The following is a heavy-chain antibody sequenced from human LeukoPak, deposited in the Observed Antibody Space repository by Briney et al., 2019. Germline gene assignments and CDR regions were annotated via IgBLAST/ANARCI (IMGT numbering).Heavy chain of an antibody. J-gene: IGHJ6*02. Sequence: QPGGSLRLSCAASGFTFSNYAMSWVRQAPGKGLEWVAAISGSGDYTFYADSMKGRFTISRDNSKNTLYLQMNSLRAEDTAVYYCARDGYNMEKPVAGHYYGMDVWGQGTTVTVSS. D-gene: IGHD6-19*01. CDR3: ARDGYNMEKPVAGHYYGMDV. CDR2: ISGSGDYT. V-gene: IGHV3-23*01. CDR1: GFTFSNYA.